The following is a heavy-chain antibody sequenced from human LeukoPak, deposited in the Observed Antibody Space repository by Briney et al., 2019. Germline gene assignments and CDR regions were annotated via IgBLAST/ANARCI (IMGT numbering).Heavy chain of an antibody. J-gene: IGHJ4*02. CDR3: ARDLVEMAFLFDY. Sequence: SVKVSCKASGYTFTSSDFNWVRQAPGQGLEWMGGIIPIFGTANYAQKFQGRVTITADESTSTAYMELSSLRSEDTAVYYCARDLVEMAFLFDYWGQGTLVTVSS. D-gene: IGHD5-24*01. CDR2: IIPIFGTA. V-gene: IGHV1-69*13. CDR1: GYTFTSSD.